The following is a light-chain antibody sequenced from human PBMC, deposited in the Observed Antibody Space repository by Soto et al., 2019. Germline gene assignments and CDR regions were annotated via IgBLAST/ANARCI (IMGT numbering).Light chain of an antibody. CDR1: TGDIGAFNY. J-gene: IGLJ1*01. CDR3: SSFAGTNSFV. V-gene: IGLV2-8*01. Sequence: QSVLTQPPSASGSPGQSVTISCTGTTGDIGAFNYVSWYQQRPGKAPKLIIYEVTRRPSGVPDRIFVSKYDTTASLTVSGLQAEDEADYYCSSFAGTNSFVFGTGTKLTVL. CDR2: EVT.